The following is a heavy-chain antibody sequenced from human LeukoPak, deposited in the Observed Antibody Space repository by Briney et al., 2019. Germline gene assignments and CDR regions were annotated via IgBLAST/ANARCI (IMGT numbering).Heavy chain of an antibody. J-gene: IGHJ4*02. V-gene: IGHV1-2*04. D-gene: IGHD2-2*01. CDR2: INPNNGGT. CDR1: GYTFTDYY. Sequence: ASVKVSCKASGYTFTDYYMHWERQAPGQGLEWMGWINPNNGGTYSTQKFQGWVTMTRDTSISTAYMELSRLTSDDTAVYYCARANPLHCSSTSCLFDYWGQGSLVTVSS. CDR3: ARANPLHCSSTSCLFDY.